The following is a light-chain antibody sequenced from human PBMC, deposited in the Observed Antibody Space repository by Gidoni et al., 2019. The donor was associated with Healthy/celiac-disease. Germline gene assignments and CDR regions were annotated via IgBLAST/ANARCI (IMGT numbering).Light chain of an antibody. CDR3: MQAIQTPFP. Sequence: DIVMTQSPLSLPVTPGEPASISCRSSQSLLHSNGYNYLDWYLQKPGQSPQLLIYLGSNRASGVPDRFSGSGSGTDFTLKISRVEAEDVGVYYCMQAIQTPFPFGGGTKVEIK. J-gene: IGKJ4*01. V-gene: IGKV2-28*01. CDR1: QSLLHSNGYNY. CDR2: LGS.